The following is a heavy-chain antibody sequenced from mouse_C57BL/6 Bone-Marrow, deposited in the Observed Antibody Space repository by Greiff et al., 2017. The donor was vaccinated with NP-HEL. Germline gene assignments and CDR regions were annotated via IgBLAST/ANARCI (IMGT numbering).Heavy chain of an antibody. V-gene: IGHV1-42*01. D-gene: IGHD2-3*01. Sequence: EVQLQQSGPELVKPGASVKISCKASGYSFTGYYMNWVKQSPEKSLEWIGEINPSTGGTTYNQKFKAKATLTVDKSSSTAYMQLKSLTSEDSAVYYCARDGYYAGVYYFDYWGQGTTLTVSS. CDR2: INPSTGGT. J-gene: IGHJ2*01. CDR1: GYSFTGYY. CDR3: ARDGYYAGVYYFDY.